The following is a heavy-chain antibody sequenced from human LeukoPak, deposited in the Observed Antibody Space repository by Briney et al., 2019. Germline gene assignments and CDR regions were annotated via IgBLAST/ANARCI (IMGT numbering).Heavy chain of an antibody. CDR1: GFTFSNAW. V-gene: IGHV3-15*01. Sequence: PGGSLRLSCAASGFTFSNAWMSWVRQAPGMGLEWVGLIKSTTHGGTTDYAAPVKGRFTISRDDSKNTLYLQMNSLKAEDTAVYHCIGGYGSGGYSEYWGQGTLVTVSS. J-gene: IGHJ4*02. CDR2: IKSTTHGGTT. D-gene: IGHD3-10*01. CDR3: IGGYGSGGYSEY.